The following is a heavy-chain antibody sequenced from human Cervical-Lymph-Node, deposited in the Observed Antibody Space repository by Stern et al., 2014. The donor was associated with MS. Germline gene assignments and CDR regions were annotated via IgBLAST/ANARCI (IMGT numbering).Heavy chain of an antibody. CDR3: ARPAAARYFDY. CDR2: ISYDGSSQ. Sequence: VQLLESGGGVVQPGRSLRLSCATSGFTFGRHSMHWVRQAPGKGLEWVAIISYDGSSQPYADSVKGRFTISRDNSNNTLYLQMNSLKVEDTAMYYCARPAAARYFDYWGQGSQVTVSS. J-gene: IGHJ4*02. CDR1: GFTFGRHS. D-gene: IGHD6-25*01. V-gene: IGHV3-30-3*01.